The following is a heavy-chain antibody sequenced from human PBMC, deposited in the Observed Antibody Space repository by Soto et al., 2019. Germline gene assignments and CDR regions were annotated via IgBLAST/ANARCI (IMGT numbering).Heavy chain of an antibody. V-gene: IGHV3-33*01. CDR1: GFTFSSYG. CDR2: IWYDGSNK. J-gene: IGHJ4*02. D-gene: IGHD2-2*01. CDR3: ARDHRPYCSSTSCSFDY. Sequence: ESGGGVVQPGRSLRLSCAASGFTFSSYGMHWVRQAPGKGLEWVAVIWYDGSNKYYADSVKGRFTISRDNSKNTLYLQMNSLRAEDTAVYYCARDHRPYCSSTSCSFDYWGQGTLVTVSS.